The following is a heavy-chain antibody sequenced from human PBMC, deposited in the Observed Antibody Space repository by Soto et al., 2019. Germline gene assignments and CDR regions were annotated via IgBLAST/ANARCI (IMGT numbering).Heavy chain of an antibody. V-gene: IGHV4-39*01. CDR2: IYYRGNT. Sequence: PSETLSLTCSVSGGSISNNNYHWGWIRQPPGKGLEWMGSIYYRGNTYHNPSLRSRITISVDTSRNQFSLALSSVTAADTAVYFCARLRGGCPADFWGQGTLVTVSS. J-gene: IGHJ4*02. CDR3: ARLRGGCPADF. CDR1: GGSISNNNYH. D-gene: IGHD3-16*01.